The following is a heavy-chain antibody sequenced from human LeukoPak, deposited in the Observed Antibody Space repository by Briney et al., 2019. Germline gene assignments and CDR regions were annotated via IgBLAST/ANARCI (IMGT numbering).Heavy chain of an antibody. CDR2: TYYRSRWYN. CDR1: GDSVSSNSVA. CDR3: ARVFGSSSWYYDY. J-gene: IGHJ4*02. V-gene: IGHV6-1*01. D-gene: IGHD6-13*01. Sequence: SQTPSLTCAISGDSVSSNSVAWNWIRQSPSRGLEWLGRTYYRSRWYNDFAVSMKGRITINPDTSKNQFSLQLNSVTPEDTAVYYCARVFGSSSWYYDYWGQGTLVTVSS.